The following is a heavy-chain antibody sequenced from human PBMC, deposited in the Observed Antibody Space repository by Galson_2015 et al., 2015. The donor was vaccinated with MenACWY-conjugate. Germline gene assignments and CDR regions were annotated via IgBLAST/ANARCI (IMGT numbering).Heavy chain of an antibody. CDR1: GYSFTNYW. D-gene: IGHD2-2*01. CDR2: IDPHNSNT. CDR3: ARGGRGPAASFHY. Sequence: QSGAEVKKPGESLKISCKGSGYSFTNYWIGWVRQMPGRGLEWMGLIDPHNSNTRYSPSFQGQVTVSADKATSAAYLQWNNLKASDTAMYYCARGGRGPAASFHYWGQGTLVTVSS. V-gene: IGHV5-51*01. J-gene: IGHJ4*02.